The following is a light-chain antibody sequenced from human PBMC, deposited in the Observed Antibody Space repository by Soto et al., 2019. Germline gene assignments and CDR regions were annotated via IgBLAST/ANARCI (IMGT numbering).Light chain of an antibody. CDR1: QDINNY. CDR2: DAS. V-gene: IGKV1-33*01. CDR3: QQFDDVPLT. J-gene: IGKJ4*01. Sequence: DIQMTQSPSSLSASVGDRVTITCQASQDINNYLNWYQQKPGKAPKLLIYDASTLETGVPSRFSGSGSGTDFTFSISRLQPEDIATYYCQQFDDVPLTFGGGTKVEI.